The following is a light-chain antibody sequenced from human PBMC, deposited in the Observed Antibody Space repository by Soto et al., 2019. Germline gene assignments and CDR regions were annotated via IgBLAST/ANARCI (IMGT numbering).Light chain of an antibody. V-gene: IGKV4-1*01. CDR2: WAS. CDR3: QQYYSSPFT. J-gene: IGKJ2*01. Sequence: DIVMTQSPDSLAVSLGERVTIHCKSSQSVLYSSNNRNYFAWYQQKPGQPPKLLIYWASTRESGVPDRFSGSGSGTDFTLTIRSLQAADVAVYYCQQYYSSPFTFGQGTKLE. CDR1: QSVLYSSNNRNY.